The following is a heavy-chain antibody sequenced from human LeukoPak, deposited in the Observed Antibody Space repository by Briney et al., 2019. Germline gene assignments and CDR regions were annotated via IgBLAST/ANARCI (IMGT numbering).Heavy chain of an antibody. V-gene: IGHV3-23*01. Sequence: GGSLRLSCAASGFTFSSYDMSWVRQAPGKGLEWVSAISGSGGTTNYADAVKGRFTISRDNSKNTLYLQMNSLRAEDTAVYYCAKDRSIGTYYTFDHWGQGTLVTVSS. D-gene: IGHD1-26*01. CDR1: GFTFSSYD. CDR2: ISGSGGTT. CDR3: AKDRSIGTYYTFDH. J-gene: IGHJ4*02.